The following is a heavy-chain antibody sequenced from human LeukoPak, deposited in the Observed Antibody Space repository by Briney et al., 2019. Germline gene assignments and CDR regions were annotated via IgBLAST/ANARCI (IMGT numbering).Heavy chain of an antibody. J-gene: IGHJ5*02. V-gene: IGHV3-30*03. D-gene: IGHD1-1*01. CDR1: AFTFSTYG. CDR3: ARGPNWNEYRWFDP. Sequence: GGSLRLSCAASAFTFSTYGIHWVRQAPGKGLEGVAVISYDGSNKYYADSVKGRFSISRDNSKNTLFLHMNRLRAEDTAVYYCARGPNWNEYRWFDPWGQGTLVTVSS. CDR2: ISYDGSNK.